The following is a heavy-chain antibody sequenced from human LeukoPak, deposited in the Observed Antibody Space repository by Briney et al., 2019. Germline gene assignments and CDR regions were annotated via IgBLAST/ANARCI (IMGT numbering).Heavy chain of an antibody. CDR3: ARESSGIDYYYYYYMDV. Sequence: PSETLSLTCNVSGGSISSYYWSWIRQPAGKGLEWIGRIYTSGSTNYNPSLKSRVTMSVDTSKNQFSLKLSSVTAADTAVYYCARESSGIDYYYYYYMDVWGKGTTVTISS. V-gene: IGHV4-4*07. D-gene: IGHD3-10*01. CDR1: GGSISSYY. J-gene: IGHJ6*03. CDR2: IYTSGST.